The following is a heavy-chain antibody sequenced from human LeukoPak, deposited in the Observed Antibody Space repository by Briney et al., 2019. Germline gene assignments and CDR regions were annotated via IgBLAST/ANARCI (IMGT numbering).Heavy chain of an antibody. CDR3: ARVSIVVTALDI. Sequence: SETLSLTCTVSGGAISSYCGSWIQQPAGKGLEWIGRIYTSGSTNYNPSLKSRVTMSVDTSKNQFYLKLSSVIAADTAVYYCARVSIVVTALDIWGQGTMVTVSS. CDR2: IYTSGST. D-gene: IGHD1-26*01. J-gene: IGHJ3*02. V-gene: IGHV4-4*07. CDR1: GGAISSYC.